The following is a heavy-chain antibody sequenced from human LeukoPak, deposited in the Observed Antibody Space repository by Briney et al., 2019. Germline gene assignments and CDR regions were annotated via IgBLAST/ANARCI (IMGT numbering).Heavy chain of an antibody. D-gene: IGHD3-22*01. Sequence: SVKVSCKASGGTFSSYAISWVRQAPGQGLEWMGGIIPIFGTANYAQKFQGRVAMTRDTSISTAYMELSRLRSDDTAVYYCASGFMGYDRSGYYDDAFDIWGQGTMVTVSS. CDR1: GGTFSSYA. CDR3: ASGFMGYDRSGYYDDAFDI. CDR2: IIPIFGTA. J-gene: IGHJ3*02. V-gene: IGHV1-69*05.